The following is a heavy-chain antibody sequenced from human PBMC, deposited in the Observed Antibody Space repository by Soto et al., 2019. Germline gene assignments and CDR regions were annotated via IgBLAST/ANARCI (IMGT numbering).Heavy chain of an antibody. CDR3: AKVGIVVEYYYYYGMDV. Sequence: GGSLRLSCAASGFTFSSYAMSWVRQAPGKGLEWVSAISGSGGSTYYADSVKGRFTISRDNSKNTLYLQMNSLRAEDTAVYYCAKVGIVVEYYYYYGMDVWGQGTTVTVS. V-gene: IGHV3-23*01. J-gene: IGHJ6*02. CDR1: GFTFSSYA. CDR2: ISGSGGST. D-gene: IGHD3-22*01.